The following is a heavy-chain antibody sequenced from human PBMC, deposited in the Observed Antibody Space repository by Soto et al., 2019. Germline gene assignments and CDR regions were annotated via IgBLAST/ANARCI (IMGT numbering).Heavy chain of an antibody. Sequence: GGSLRLSCAASGFTFSSYGMHWVRQAPGKGLEWVAVISYDGSNKYYADSVKGRFTISRDNSKNTLYLQMNSLRAEDTAVYYCAKDRKLWWDLLGGFVLWGQGTLVTVSS. CDR1: GFTFSSYG. J-gene: IGHJ4*02. CDR3: AKDRKLWWDLLGGFVL. V-gene: IGHV3-30*18. CDR2: ISYDGSNK. D-gene: IGHD1-26*01.